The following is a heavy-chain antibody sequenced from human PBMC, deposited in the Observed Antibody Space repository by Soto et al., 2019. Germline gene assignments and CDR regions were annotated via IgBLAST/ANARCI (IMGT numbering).Heavy chain of an antibody. CDR3: ASLMVYADDIRDNYYYYYGMDV. Sequence: QLQLQESGPGLVKPSETLSLTCTVSGGSISSSSYYWGWIRQPPGKGLEWIGSIYYSGSTYYNPSLKSRVTISVDTSKNQFSLKLSSVTAADTAVYYCASLMVYADDIRDNYYYYYGMDVWGQGTTVTVSS. V-gene: IGHV4-39*01. CDR2: IYYSGST. D-gene: IGHD2-8*01. CDR1: GGSISSSSYY. J-gene: IGHJ6*02.